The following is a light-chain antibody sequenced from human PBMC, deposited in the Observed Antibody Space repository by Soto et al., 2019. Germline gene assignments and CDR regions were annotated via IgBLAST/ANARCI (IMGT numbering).Light chain of an antibody. CDR1: SSNIGSNY. J-gene: IGLJ1*01. V-gene: IGLV1-47*01. Sequence: QSELTQPPSASRTPGQRDTISCSGSSSNIGSNYVYWYQQLPGTAPKLLIYRNNQRPSGVPDRFSGSKSGTSASLAISGLRSEDEADYYCAAWDDSLSGYVFGTGTKVTVL. CDR2: RNN. CDR3: AAWDDSLSGYV.